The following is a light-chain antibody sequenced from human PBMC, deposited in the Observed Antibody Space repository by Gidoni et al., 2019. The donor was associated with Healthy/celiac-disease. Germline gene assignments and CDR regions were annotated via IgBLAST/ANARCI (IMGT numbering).Light chain of an antibody. Sequence: EVVLTQSPGTLSLSPGERATLSCRASQSVSSSYLAWYQQQPGQAPRLLIYGASSRATGIPDRFSGSGSGTDFTLTISRLEPEDFAVYYCQKYGSSTSTFGGGTKVEIK. CDR1: QSVSSSY. CDR2: GAS. V-gene: IGKV3-20*01. J-gene: IGKJ4*01. CDR3: QKYGSSTST.